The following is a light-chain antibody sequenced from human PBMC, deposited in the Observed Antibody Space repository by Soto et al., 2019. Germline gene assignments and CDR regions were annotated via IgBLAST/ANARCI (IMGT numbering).Light chain of an antibody. CDR3: QQSHSTPLT. CDR1: QTISIY. V-gene: IGKV1-39*01. J-gene: IGKJ4*01. CDR2: TTS. Sequence: DIQMTQSPSSLSASVGDRVTISCRAGQTISIYLNWYQQKPGKAPNLLIYTTSSLQSGVPSRFSGSGSGTDFTLTISNLQPEDFATYYCQQSHSTPLTFGGGTKVEIK.